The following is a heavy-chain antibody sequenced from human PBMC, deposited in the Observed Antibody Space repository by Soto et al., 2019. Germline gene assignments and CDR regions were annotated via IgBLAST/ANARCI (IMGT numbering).Heavy chain of an antibody. V-gene: IGHV3-33*01. CDR2: IWYDGSNK. Sequence: GGSLRLSCAASGFTFSSYGMHWVRQAPGKGLGWVAVIWYDGSNKYYADSVKGRFTISRDNSKNTLYLQMNSLRAEDTAVYYWARDPVGKSSSWYPKYYYYYRNVGGKGTRLTFS. CDR3: ARDPVGKSSSWYPKYYYYYRNV. D-gene: IGHD6-13*01. CDR1: GFTFSSYG. J-gene: IGHJ6*03.